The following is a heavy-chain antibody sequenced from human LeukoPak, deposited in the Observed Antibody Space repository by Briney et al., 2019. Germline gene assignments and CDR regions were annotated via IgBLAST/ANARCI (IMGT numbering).Heavy chain of an antibody. J-gene: IGHJ4*02. CDR1: GFSLSTSGMC. CDR2: IDWDDDK. Sequence: SGPALVKPTQTLTLTCTFSGFSLSTSGMCVSWIRQPPGKALEWLARIDWDDDKYYSTSLKTRLTISKDTSKNQVVLTMTNMDPVDTATYYCARIMYYYGSGTLDYWGQGTLVTVSS. V-gene: IGHV2-70*11. CDR3: ARIMYYYGSGTLDY. D-gene: IGHD3-10*01.